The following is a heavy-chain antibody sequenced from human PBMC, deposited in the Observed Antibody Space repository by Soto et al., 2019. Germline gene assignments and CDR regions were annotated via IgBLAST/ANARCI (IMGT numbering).Heavy chain of an antibody. CDR1: GFTFSDYY. CDR2: SRDKGNSYST. V-gene: IGHV3-72*01. J-gene: IGHJ4*02. CDR3: VRSLPGTTSFDY. D-gene: IGHD1-7*01. Sequence: EVQLVESGGNLVQPGGSLRLSCAGSGFTFSDYYIDWVRQAPGKGLVWVGRSRDKGNSYSTDYCASVRGKFTVSRDGSKSSLYLQMNRLETWDTALYYCVRSLPGTTSFDYWGRGTLVTVSS.